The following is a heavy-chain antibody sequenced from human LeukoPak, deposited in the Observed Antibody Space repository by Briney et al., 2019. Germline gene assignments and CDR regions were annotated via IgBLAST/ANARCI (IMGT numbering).Heavy chain of an antibody. J-gene: IGHJ5*02. CDR1: GFTFSDYY. V-gene: IGHV3-11*04. Sequence: GGSLRLSCAASGFTFSDYYMSWIRQAPGKGLEWVSYISSSGSTIYYADSVKGRFTISRDNAKNSLYLQMNSLRAEDTAVYYCARVGPSPKRSMVRGVTPYNWFDPWGQGTLVTVSS. CDR2: ISSSGSTI. D-gene: IGHD3-10*01. CDR3: ARVGPSPKRSMVRGVTPYNWFDP.